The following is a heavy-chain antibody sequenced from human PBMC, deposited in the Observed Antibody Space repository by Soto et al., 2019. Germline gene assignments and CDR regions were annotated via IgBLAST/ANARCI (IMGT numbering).Heavy chain of an antibody. Sequence: SETLSLTCAVSGYSISSGYYWGWIRQPPGKGLEWIGSIYHSGSTYYNPSLKSRVTISVDTSKNQFSLKLSSVTAADTAVYYCARARICGRTMIVVVLTQDGRAFDIWGQGI. V-gene: IGHV4-38-2*01. CDR1: GYSISSGYY. CDR3: ARARICGRTMIVVVLTQDGRAFDI. CDR2: IYHSGST. J-gene: IGHJ3*02. D-gene: IGHD3-22*01.